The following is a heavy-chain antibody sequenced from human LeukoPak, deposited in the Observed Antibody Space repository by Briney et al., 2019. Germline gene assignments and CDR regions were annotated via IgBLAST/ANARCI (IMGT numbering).Heavy chain of an antibody. CDR2: VSMRGDKT. D-gene: IGHD6-19*01. J-gene: IGHJ4*02. Sequence: PGGSLRLSCAASGFIFSNYDMSWVRQAPGKGLEWLSGVSMRGDKTQYADSVKGRFTISRDNSKNTLYLQMNSLRAEDTALYYCAKERSSGWPFDYWGQGTLVTVSP. CDR1: GFIFSNYD. CDR3: AKERSSGWPFDY. V-gene: IGHV3-23*01.